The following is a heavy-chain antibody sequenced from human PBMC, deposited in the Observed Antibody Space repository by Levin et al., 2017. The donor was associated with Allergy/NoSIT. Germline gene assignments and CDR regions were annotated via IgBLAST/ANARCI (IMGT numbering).Heavy chain of an antibody. J-gene: IGHJ4*02. D-gene: IGHD5/OR15-5a*01. V-gene: IGHV3-21*01. CDR3: ARGTRFYESLSHFDY. CDR1: GFSFSSYT. CDR2: ISTSSSYI. Sequence: PGGSLRLSCAASGFSFSSYTMNWVRQAPGEGLEWVSSISTSSSYIYYADSVKGRFTITRDNAENSLSLQLNSLRAEDTAVYYCARGTRFYESLSHFDYWGQGALVTVSS.